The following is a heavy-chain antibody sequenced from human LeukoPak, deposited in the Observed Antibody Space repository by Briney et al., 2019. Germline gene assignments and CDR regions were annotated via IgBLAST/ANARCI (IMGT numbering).Heavy chain of an antibody. CDR2: LGGSGRSI. CDR1: GFTFSSYA. Sequence: GESLRLSCAASGFTFSSYAMSWVRQAPGKGLEWVSALGGSGRSIYYADSVKGRFTISRDNSKNALYLQMNSLRAEDTAVYYCAKSTTKVTPYYFDYWGQGNLVTVSS. V-gene: IGHV3-23*01. J-gene: IGHJ4*02. D-gene: IGHD4-17*01. CDR3: AKSTTKVTPYYFDY.